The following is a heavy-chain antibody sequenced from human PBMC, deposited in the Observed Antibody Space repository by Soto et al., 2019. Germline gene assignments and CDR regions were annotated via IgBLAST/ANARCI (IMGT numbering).Heavy chain of an antibody. D-gene: IGHD6-6*01. CDR1: GYTFTNFY. V-gene: IGHV1-46*01. J-gene: IGHJ4*02. CDR2: VNPNGGST. CDR3: ARGLASGDY. Sequence: QVQLVQSGAEVKEPGASVKISCKGSGYTFTNFYIHWVRQAPGQGLEWMGIVNPNGGSTNYAQNFKARITISRDTSTSTVYMDLSSLRSEDTAVYYCARGLASGDYWGQGTLVTVSS.